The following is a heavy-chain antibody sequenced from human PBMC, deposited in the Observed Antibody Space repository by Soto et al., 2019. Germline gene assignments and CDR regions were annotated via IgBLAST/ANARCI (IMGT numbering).Heavy chain of an antibody. J-gene: IGHJ4*02. CDR1: GFTFSRYS. CDR2: ISGSGGST. D-gene: IGHD3-3*01. V-gene: IGHV3-23*01. CDR3: VRDHYTMSDFWSAFSSD. Sequence: GFLRLSCAASGFTFSRYSMNWVRQAPGKGLEWVSAISGSGGSTYYADSVKGRFTISRDNSKNTLYLQMNSLRAEDTAVYYCVRDHYTMSDFWSAFSSDWGQGAQVTVSS.